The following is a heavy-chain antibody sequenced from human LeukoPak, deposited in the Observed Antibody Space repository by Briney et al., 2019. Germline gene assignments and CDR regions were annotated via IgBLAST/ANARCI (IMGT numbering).Heavy chain of an antibody. Sequence: GGSLRLSCAASGFTFSSYSMNWVRQAPGKGLEWVSSISSSSSYIYYADSVKGRFTISRDNAKNSLYLHMTSLRAEDTAVYHCAIEKVVVAATVIDYWGQGTPVTVSS. CDR1: GFTFSSYS. V-gene: IGHV3-21*01. D-gene: IGHD2-15*01. J-gene: IGHJ4*02. CDR2: ISSSSSYI. CDR3: AIEKVVVAATVIDY.